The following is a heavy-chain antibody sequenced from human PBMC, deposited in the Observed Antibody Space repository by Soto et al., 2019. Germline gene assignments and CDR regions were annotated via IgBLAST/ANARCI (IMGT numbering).Heavy chain of an antibody. V-gene: IGHV4-59*02. CDR1: GDSVSSSY. CDR2: MYHDGST. J-gene: IGHJ5*01. CDR3: ARRMVASFYLFDP. Sequence: SETLSLTCTISGDSVSSSYWTWIRQPPGKGLEYIGYMYHDGSTNYNPSLKSRVTMSADTSKNHFSLKLGSVTAADTAIYYCARRMVASFYLFDPWGQGTLVTVSS. D-gene: IGHD2-15*01.